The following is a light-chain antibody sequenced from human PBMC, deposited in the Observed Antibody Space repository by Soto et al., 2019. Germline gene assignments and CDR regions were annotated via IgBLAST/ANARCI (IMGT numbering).Light chain of an antibody. J-gene: IGLJ3*02. CDR1: SSNIVNNY. CDR3: RILDYRLWV. V-gene: IGLV1-51*02. CDR2: ETN. Sequence: QSVLTQPPSVSAAPGQGVTISCSGISSNIVNNYVSWYQRLPGTAPKLLIYETNKRASGIPDRFSGSRSGTSATLDITGLPAWDGGDYYCRILDYRLWVFRGGTKLHVL.